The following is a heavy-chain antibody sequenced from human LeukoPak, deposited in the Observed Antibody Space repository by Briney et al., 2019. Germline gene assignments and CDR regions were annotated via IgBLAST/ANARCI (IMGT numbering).Heavy chain of an antibody. V-gene: IGHV1-46*01. CDR2: INPSGGNT. CDR3: ARAQGYGDCDY. Sequence: GASVKVSCKASGYTFTDYYIHWVRQAPGQGLEWMGIINPSGGNTKYAEKFQARVTMTRDTSTSTVYMDLSSLRSGDTAVYYCARAQGYGDCDYWGQGTLVTVSS. J-gene: IGHJ4*02. D-gene: IGHD4-17*01. CDR1: GYTFTDYY.